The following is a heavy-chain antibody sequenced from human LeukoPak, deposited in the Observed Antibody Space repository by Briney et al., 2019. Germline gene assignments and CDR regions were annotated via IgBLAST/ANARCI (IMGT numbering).Heavy chain of an antibody. J-gene: IGHJ3*02. Sequence: PSETLSLTCAVYGGSFIGYYWSWIRQPPGKGLEWIGEINHSGSTNYNPSLKSRVTLSVDTSKKQFSLKLTSVTAADTAVYYCASPLVVGNNDATEIWGQGTMVTVSS. D-gene: IGHD3-22*01. CDR1: GGSFIGYY. CDR3: ASPLVVGNNDATEI. V-gene: IGHV4-34*01. CDR2: INHSGST.